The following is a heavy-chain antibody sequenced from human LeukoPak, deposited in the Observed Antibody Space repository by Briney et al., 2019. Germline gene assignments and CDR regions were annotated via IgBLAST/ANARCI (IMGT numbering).Heavy chain of an antibody. CDR2: IKQDGSEK. Sequence: GGSLRLSCAASGFTFSSYWMSWVRQAPGKGLEWVANIKQDGSEKYYVDSVKGRFTISRDNAKNSLNLQKNSLRAEDTDVYYCARSMYCSGDCYYYFDYWGQGTLVTVAS. CDR3: ARSMYCSGDCYYYFDY. J-gene: IGHJ4*02. V-gene: IGHV3-7*01. D-gene: IGHD2-21*02. CDR1: GFTFSSYW.